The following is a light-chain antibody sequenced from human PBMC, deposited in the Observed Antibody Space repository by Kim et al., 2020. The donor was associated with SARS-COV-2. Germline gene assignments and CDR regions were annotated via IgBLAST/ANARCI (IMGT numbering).Light chain of an antibody. CDR1: SLRSYY. Sequence: SSELTQDPAVSVALGQTVRITCQGDSLRSYYASWYQQKPGQAPELVIYGKNNRPSGVPDRFSGSSSGNTTSLTITGAQAADEADYYCNSRDSSGNPYVFGTGTKVTVL. CDR3: NSRDSSGNPYV. V-gene: IGLV3-19*01. J-gene: IGLJ1*01. CDR2: GKN.